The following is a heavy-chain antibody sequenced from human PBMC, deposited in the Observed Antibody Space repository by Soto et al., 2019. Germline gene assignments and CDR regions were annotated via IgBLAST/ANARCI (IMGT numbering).Heavy chain of an antibody. V-gene: IGHV5-51*03. D-gene: IGHD4-17*01. CDR1: GYSFTSYW. CDR3: ARLPLYGGYSRLPYWYFDL. Sequence: EVQLVQSGAEVKKPGESLKISCKGSGYSFTSYWIGWVRQMPGKGLEWMGIIYPGDSDTRYSPSFQGQVTISADKSISTAYLQWSRLKASDTAMYYCARLPLYGGYSRLPYWYFDLWGRGTLFTVSS. CDR2: IYPGDSDT. J-gene: IGHJ2*01.